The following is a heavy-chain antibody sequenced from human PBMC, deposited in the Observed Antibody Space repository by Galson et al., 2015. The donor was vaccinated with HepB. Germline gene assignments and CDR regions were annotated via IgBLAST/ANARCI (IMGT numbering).Heavy chain of an antibody. CDR1: GYTFTSYG. V-gene: IGHV1-18*01. Sequence: SVKVSCKASGYTFTSYGFSWVRQAPGQGLEWMGWVSPYTGNTNYAENLQGRVTMTIDTSTTTTYMELRSLRAEDTAVYYCARDFGFGLDYWGQGTLVTVSS. J-gene: IGHJ4*02. CDR3: ARDFGFGLDY. D-gene: IGHD3-10*01. CDR2: VSPYTGNT.